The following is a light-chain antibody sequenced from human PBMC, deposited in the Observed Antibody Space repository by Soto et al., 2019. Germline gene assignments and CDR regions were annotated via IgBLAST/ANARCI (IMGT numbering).Light chain of an antibody. CDR1: QSISTW. Sequence: DIQMTQSPSTLSASVGDRVTITCRASQSISTWLAWYQQKPGKAPKLLIYKTSSLEGGVPSRFSGSGSGAEFNITISSLQPDDFATYYCQQYNTYPLTFVGWTTVDIK. V-gene: IGKV1-5*03. CDR2: KTS. J-gene: IGKJ4*01. CDR3: QQYNTYPLT.